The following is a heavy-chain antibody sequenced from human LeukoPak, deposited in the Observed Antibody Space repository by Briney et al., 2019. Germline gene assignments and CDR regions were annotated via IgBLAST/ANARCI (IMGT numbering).Heavy chain of an antibody. D-gene: IGHD6-13*01. V-gene: IGHV4-4*07. CDR2: IYTSGST. CDR3: ARDWGYSSSRAPEDYYYYYMDV. CDR1: GGSISSYY. J-gene: IGHJ6*03. Sequence: KPSETLSLTCTVSGGSISSYYWSWIRQPAGKGLEWIGRIYTSGSTNYNPSLKSRVTMSVDTSKNQFSLKLSSVTAADTAVYYCARDWGYSSSRAPEDYYYYYMDVWGKGTTVTISS.